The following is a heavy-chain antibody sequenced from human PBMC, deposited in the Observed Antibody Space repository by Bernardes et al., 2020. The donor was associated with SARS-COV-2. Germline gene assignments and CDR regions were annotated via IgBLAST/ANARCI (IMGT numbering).Heavy chain of an antibody. Sequence: LSLTCFFSAASICSYYCSWIRQPPGQGLEWIGCIPNIGSTNYNPSLKSRVIISADTSKNDFSLKLSSVTAADTAVYYCARGGLCSSTSCFGTQLYNWFDPWGQGTLVTVSS. D-gene: IGHD2-2*01. CDR1: AASICSYY. CDR3: ARGGLCSSTSCFGTQLYNWFDP. CDR2: IPNIGST. V-gene: IGHV4-59*08. J-gene: IGHJ5*02.